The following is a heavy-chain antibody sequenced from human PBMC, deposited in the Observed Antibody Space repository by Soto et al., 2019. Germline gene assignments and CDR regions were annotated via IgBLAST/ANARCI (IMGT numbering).Heavy chain of an antibody. V-gene: IGHV1-69*02. CDR1: GGTFSSYT. Sequence: GASVKVSCKASGGTFSSYTISWVRQAPGQGLEWMGRIIPILGIANYAQKFQGRVTITADKSTSTAYMELSSLRSEDTAVYYCARGPGLSPRDHIVVVPAAISVVEAWFDPWGQGTLVTVSS. CDR3: ARGPGLSPRDHIVVVPAAISVVEAWFDP. CDR2: IIPILGIA. D-gene: IGHD2-2*01. J-gene: IGHJ5*02.